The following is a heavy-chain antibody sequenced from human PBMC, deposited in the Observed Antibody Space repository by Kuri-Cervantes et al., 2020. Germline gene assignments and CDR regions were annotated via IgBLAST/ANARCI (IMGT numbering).Heavy chain of an antibody. V-gene: IGHV4-39*01. CDR1: GGSISSSSYY. CDR3: ARHHSSGYSSDDAFDI. J-gene: IGHJ3*02. CDR2: IYYRGTT. Sequence: SETLSLTCTVSGGSISSSSYYWGWVRQPPGKGLEWIGSIYYRGTTYYNPSLKGRVTISVDTSKNQFSLKLSSVTAADTAVYYCARHHSSGYSSDDAFDIWGQGTMVTVSS. D-gene: IGHD3-22*01.